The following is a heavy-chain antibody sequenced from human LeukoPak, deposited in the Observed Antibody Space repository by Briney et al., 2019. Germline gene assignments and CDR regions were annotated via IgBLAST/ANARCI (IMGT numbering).Heavy chain of an antibody. J-gene: IGHJ4*02. CDR2: IYYSGST. CDR1: GGSTTSGYYC. D-gene: IGHD3-10*01. CDR3: ARDSGSGAHYFDY. Sequence: ALSLTCTVSGGSTTSGYYCWSWIRQPPGKGLEWIWYIYYSGSTYYNPSLKSRFTISVDTSKNQFSLKLSSVTAADTAVYYCARDSGSGAHYFDYWGQGTLVTVSS. V-gene: IGHV4-30-4*08.